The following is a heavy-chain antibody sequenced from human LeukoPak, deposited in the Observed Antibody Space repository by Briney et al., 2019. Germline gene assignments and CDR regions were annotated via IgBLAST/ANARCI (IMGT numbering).Heavy chain of an antibody. CDR2: IYYSGST. CDR3: ARSGYIDY. D-gene: IGHD3-3*01. V-gene: IGHV4-59*01. J-gene: IGHJ4*02. Sequence: PSETLSLTCTVSGGSISSYYWSWIRQPPGKGLEWIGYIYYSGSTNYNPSLKSRVTISVDASTNQFSLKLSSVTAADTAVYYCARSGYIDYWGQGTLVTVSS. CDR1: GGSISSYY.